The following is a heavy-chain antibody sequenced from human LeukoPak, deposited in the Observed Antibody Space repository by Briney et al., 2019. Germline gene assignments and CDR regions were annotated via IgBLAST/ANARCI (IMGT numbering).Heavy chain of an antibody. D-gene: IGHD3-9*01. CDR2: INSDGSST. J-gene: IGHJ3*02. CDR1: GFTFSSYW. V-gene: IGHV3-74*01. CDR3: ATGQLAKYAFDI. Sequence: PGGSLRLSCAASGFTFSSYWMHWVRQAPGKGLVWVSRINSDGSSTSYADSVKGRFTISRDNAKNSLYLQTNSLRAEDTALYYCATGQLAKYAFDIWGQGTMVTVSS.